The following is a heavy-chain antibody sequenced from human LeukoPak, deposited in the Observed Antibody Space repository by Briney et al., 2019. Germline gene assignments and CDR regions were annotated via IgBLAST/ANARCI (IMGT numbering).Heavy chain of an antibody. J-gene: IGHJ4*02. CDR1: GGSISSSNW. CDR3: AGQTEGRVEMATNRIPSDY. D-gene: IGHD5-24*01. CDR2: IYHSGST. Sequence: PSGTLSLTCAVSGGSISSSNWWSWVRQPPGKGLEWIGEIYHSGSTYYNPSLKSRVTISVDTSKNQFSLKLSSVTAADTAVYYCAGQTEGRVEMATNRIPSDYWGQGTLVTVSS. V-gene: IGHV4-4*02.